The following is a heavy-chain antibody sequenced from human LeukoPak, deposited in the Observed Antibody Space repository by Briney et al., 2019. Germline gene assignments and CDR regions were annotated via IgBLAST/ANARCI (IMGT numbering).Heavy chain of an antibody. J-gene: IGHJ6*02. CDR2: IYYSGST. CDR3: ARDSITMVRGSGRYYGMDV. CDR1: GGSISSYY. V-gene: IGHV4-59*01. D-gene: IGHD3-10*01. Sequence: SETLSLTCTVSGGSISSYYWSWIRQPPGKGLEWIGYIYYSGSTNYNPSLKSRVTISVDTSKNQFSLKLSSVTAADTAVYYCARDSITMVRGSGRYYGMDVWGQGTTVTVSS.